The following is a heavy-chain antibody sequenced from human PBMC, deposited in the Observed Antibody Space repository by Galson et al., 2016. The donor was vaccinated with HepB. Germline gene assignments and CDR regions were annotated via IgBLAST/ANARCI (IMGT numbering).Heavy chain of an antibody. D-gene: IGHD3-10*01. V-gene: IGHV1-2*02. CDR3: TRESMVRGSTFDH. Sequence: SVKVSCKASGDSFSDHYMHWVRQAPGQGLEWLGWVNPNSGATKFAQNFQGRLTMTTDTSTNTGYMELSGLRSAEDTALYYCTRESMVRGSTFDHWGQGTLVTVSS. CDR1: GDSFSDHY. CDR2: VNPNSGAT. J-gene: IGHJ4*02.